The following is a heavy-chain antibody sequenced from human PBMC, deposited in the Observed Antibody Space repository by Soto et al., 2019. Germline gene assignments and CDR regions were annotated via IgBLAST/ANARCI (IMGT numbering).Heavy chain of an antibody. CDR2: IYYSGST. J-gene: IGHJ5*02. CDR1: GGSISSYY. D-gene: IGHD3-22*01. Sequence: SETLSLTCTVSGGSISSYYWSWIRQPPGKGLEWIGYIYYSGSTNYNPSLKSRVTISVDTSKNQFSLKLSSVTAADTAVYYCARWVYYYDRSGYSPWGQGTPVTVSS. CDR3: ARWVYYYDRSGYSP. V-gene: IGHV4-59*08.